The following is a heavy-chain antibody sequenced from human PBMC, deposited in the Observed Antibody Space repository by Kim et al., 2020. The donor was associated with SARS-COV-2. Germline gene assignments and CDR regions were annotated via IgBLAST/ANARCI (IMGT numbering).Heavy chain of an antibody. D-gene: IGHD2-8*02. CDR2: INQLGDEK. V-gene: IGHV3-7*05. CDR1: GFTFRIFW. J-gene: IGHJ4*02. CDR3: ATRPQSNPTGGYLAVFDY. Sequence: GGSLRLSCAASGFTFRIFWMTWVRQTPGKGLEWVANINQLGDEKFYVDSVKGRFIISRDNAKNSLYLQMDSLRVEDTAVYYCATRPQSNPTGGYLAVFDYWGQGTPVTVSS.